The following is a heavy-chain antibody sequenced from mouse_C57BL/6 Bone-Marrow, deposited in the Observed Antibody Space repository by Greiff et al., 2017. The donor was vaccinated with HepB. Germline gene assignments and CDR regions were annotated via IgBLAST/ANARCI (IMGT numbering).Heavy chain of an antibody. CDR2: IHPNSGST. CDR3: ALPYCYGSSFAY. D-gene: IGHD1-1*01. J-gene: IGHJ3*01. Sequence: QVQLQQPGAELVKPGASVKLSCKASGYTFTSYWMHWVKQRPGQGLEWIGMIHPNSGSTNYNEKFKSKATLTVDKSSSTAYMQLSSLTSEDSAVYYCALPYCYGSSFAYWGQGTLVTVSA. CDR1: GYTFTSYW. V-gene: IGHV1-64*01.